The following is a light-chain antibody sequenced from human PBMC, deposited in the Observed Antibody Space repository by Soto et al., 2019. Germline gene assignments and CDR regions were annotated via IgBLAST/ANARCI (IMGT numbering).Light chain of an antibody. J-gene: IGKJ3*01. V-gene: IGKV1-39*01. CDR2: AAS. Sequence: DIQMTQSPSSLSASVGDRVTITCRASQSISNYLNWYQQKPGKAPKLLIYAASSLKSGVPSRFSGSGSGTDFTLTISSLQPEDFATYSCQQSYTTLFTFGPGNNVGI. CDR1: QSISNY. CDR3: QQSYTTLFT.